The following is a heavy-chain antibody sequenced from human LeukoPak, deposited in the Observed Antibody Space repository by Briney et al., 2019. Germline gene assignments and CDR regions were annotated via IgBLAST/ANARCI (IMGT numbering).Heavy chain of an antibody. Sequence: SETLSLTCTVSGGSISSYYWSWIRQHPGKGLEWIGYIYYSGSTYYNPSLKSRVTISVDTSKNQFPLKLSSVTAADTAVYYCARAPFPPNYYYYGMDVWGQGTTVTVSS. CDR2: IYYSGST. V-gene: IGHV4-59*06. J-gene: IGHJ6*02. CDR1: GGSISSYY. CDR3: ARAPFPPNYYYYGMDV.